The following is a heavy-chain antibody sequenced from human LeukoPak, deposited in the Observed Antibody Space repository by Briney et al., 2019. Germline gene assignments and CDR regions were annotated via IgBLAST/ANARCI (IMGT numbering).Heavy chain of an antibody. D-gene: IGHD5-18*01. CDR3: ASRDRGYSYGFRWFDP. V-gene: IGHV1-69*04. CDR2: IIPILGIA. J-gene: IGHJ5*02. Sequence: GSSVKVSCKASGGTFSSYAISWVRQAPGQGLEWMGRIIPILGIANYAQKFQGRVTITADESTSTAYMELSSLRSEDTAVYYCASRDRGYSYGFRWFDPWGQGTLVTVSS. CDR1: GGTFSSYA.